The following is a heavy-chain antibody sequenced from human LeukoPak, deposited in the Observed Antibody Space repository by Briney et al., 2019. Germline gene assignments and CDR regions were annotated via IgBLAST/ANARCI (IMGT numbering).Heavy chain of an antibody. J-gene: IGHJ6*02. CDR3: AKDLLYYDFWSGYFPRGMDV. V-gene: IGHV3-9*01. CDR2: ISWNSGSI. CDR1: GFTFDDYA. D-gene: IGHD3-3*01. Sequence: PGRSLRLSCAASGFTFDDYAMHWVRHAPGKGLEWVSGISWNSGSIGYADSVKGRFTISRDNAKNSLYLQMNSLRAEDTALYYCAKDLLYYDFWSGYFPRGMDVWGQGTTVTVSS.